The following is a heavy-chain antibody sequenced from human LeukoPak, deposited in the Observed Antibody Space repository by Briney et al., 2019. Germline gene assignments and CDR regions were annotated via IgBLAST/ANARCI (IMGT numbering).Heavy chain of an antibody. V-gene: IGHV4-61*02. CDR2: VNTSGII. J-gene: IGHJ3*02. CDR3: ARDSNSGWYRDAFDI. CDR1: GGSITIGSDF. Sequence: PSETLSLTCTVSGGSITIGSDFWSWVRQPAGKGLECIGRVNTSGIIKYNPSLKSRVTISVDTSKNQFTLKLSSVTAADTAVYYCARDSNSGWYRDAFDIWGQGTMVTVSS. D-gene: IGHD6-19*01.